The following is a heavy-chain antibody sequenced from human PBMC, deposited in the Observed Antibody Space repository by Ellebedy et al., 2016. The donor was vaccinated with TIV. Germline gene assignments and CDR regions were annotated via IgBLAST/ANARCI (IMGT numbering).Heavy chain of an antibody. CDR1: GFTVSSNY. D-gene: IGHD3-3*01. CDR3: AKAGGNDFWSGSHSYYFDY. CDR2: IYTGDAT. J-gene: IGHJ4*02. Sequence: GGSLRLSCAASGFTVSSNYMSWVRQAPGKGLEWVSVIYTGDATYYADSVKGRFTISRDNSKNTSYLQMNSLRVEDTAVYYCAKAGGNDFWSGSHSYYFDYWGQGTLVTVSS. V-gene: IGHV3-53*01.